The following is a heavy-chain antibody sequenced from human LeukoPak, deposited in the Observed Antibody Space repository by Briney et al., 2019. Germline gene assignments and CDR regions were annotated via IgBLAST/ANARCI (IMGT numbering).Heavy chain of an antibody. V-gene: IGHV1-18*01. CDR1: GYTFTSYG. J-gene: IGHJ4*02. CDR2: ISAYNGNT. Sequence: GASVKVSCKASGYTFTSYGISWVRQAPGQGLEWMGWISAYNGNTNYAQKLQGRVTMTTDTSTSTAYMELRSLRSDDTAVYYCAREAYYYDSSSYYYFDYWGQGTLVTVSS. D-gene: IGHD3-22*01. CDR3: AREAYYYDSSSYYYFDY.